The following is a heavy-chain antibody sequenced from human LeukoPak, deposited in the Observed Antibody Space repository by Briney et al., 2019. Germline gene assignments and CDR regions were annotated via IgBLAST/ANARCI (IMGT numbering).Heavy chain of an antibody. J-gene: IGHJ4*02. CDR1: GGSFSGYY. CDR3: ARLGIAARLVADY. V-gene: IGHV4-34*01. Sequence: SETLSLTCAVYGGSFSGYYWSWIRQPPGKGLGWIGEINHSGSANYNPSLKSRVTISVDTSKNQFSLKLSSVTAADTAVYYCARLGIAARLVADYWGQGTLVTVSS. CDR2: INHSGSA. D-gene: IGHD6-6*01.